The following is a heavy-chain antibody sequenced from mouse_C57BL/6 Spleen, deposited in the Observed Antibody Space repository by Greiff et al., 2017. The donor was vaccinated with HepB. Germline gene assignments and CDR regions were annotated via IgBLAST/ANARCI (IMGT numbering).Heavy chain of an antibody. CDR1: GYTFTSYW. Sequence: VQLQQSGTVLARPGASVKMSCKTSGYTFTSYWMHWVKQRPGQGLEWIGAIYPGNSDTSYNQKFKGKAKLTAVTSASTAYMELSSLTNEDSAVYYCTRLETGNYAMDYWGQGTSVTVSS. CDR2: IYPGNSDT. V-gene: IGHV1-5*01. D-gene: IGHD4-1*01. J-gene: IGHJ4*01. CDR3: TRLETGNYAMDY.